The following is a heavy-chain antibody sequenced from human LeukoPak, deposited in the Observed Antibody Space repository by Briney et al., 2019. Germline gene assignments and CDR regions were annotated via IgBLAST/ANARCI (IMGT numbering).Heavy chain of an antibody. CDR3: ARDRSRRDKYYRADGGAFDI. Sequence: ASVKVSCKASGYTFTDYYMNWVRQAPGQGLEWMGWINPNSGGTNDAQKFQGRVTMTRDTSISTAYMELSSLRSEDTAVYYCARDRSRRDKYYRADGGAFDIWGQGTMVTVSS. CDR2: INPNSGGT. CDR1: GYTFTDYY. V-gene: IGHV1-2*02. D-gene: IGHD3-10*01. J-gene: IGHJ3*02.